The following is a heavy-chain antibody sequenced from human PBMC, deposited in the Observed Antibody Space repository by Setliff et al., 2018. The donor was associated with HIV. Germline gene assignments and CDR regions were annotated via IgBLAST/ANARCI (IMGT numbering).Heavy chain of an antibody. Sequence: ASVKVSCKVSGYTFTSYGISWVRQAPGQGLEWMGWINVKNGNTNYAQKFQGRVTMTADTSTSTAYMELRSLRSDDTAVYFYAGDAPGNTEAAPGFWGQGTLVTVSS. D-gene: IGHD6-6*01. J-gene: IGHJ4*02. CDR3: AGDAPGNTEAAPGF. CDR2: INVKNGNT. CDR1: GYTFTSYG. V-gene: IGHV1-18*04.